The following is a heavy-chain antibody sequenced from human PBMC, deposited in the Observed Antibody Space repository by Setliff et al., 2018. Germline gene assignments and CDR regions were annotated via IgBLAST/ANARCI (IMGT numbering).Heavy chain of an antibody. CDR3: ARDRTAYSYGLDV. J-gene: IGHJ6*02. Sequence: PSETLSLTCSVYGESFSNNYWSWIRQSPGKGLEWIGYIYHNGNTNFNPSLKTRVTMSVDTSKNQFALNLRSVTAADSAAYYCARDRTAYSYGLDVWGQGTTVTVSS. V-gene: IGHV4-59*01. D-gene: IGHD5-18*01. CDR2: IYHNGNT. CDR1: GESFSNNY.